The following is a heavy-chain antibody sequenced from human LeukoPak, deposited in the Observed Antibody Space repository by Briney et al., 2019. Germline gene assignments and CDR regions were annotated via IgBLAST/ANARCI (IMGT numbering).Heavy chain of an antibody. J-gene: IGHJ4*02. D-gene: IGHD4-17*01. CDR1: GFTFSSYA. Sequence: GGSLRLSCAASGFTFSSYAMSWVRQAPGKGLEWVSAISGSGGTTYYADSVKGRFTISRDNSKNTLYLQMNSLRAGDTAVYYCAKSMYGDYGGLDYWGQGTLVTVSS. V-gene: IGHV3-23*01. CDR3: AKSMYGDYGGLDY. CDR2: ISGSGGTT.